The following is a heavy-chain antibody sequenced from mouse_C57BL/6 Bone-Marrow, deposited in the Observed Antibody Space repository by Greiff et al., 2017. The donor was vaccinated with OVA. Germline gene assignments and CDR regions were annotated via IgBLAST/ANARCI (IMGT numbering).Heavy chain of an antibody. V-gene: IGHV1-50*01. CDR2: IDPSDSYT. Sequence: QLQLQQPGAELVKPGASVKLSCKASGYTFTSYWMQWVKQRPGQGLELIGEIDPSDSYTNYNQKFKGKATLTVDTSSSTAYMQLSSLTSEDSAVYYCARGRLRRAMDYWGQGTSVTVSS. D-gene: IGHD2-4*01. CDR1: GYTFTSYW. CDR3: ARGRLRRAMDY. J-gene: IGHJ4*01.